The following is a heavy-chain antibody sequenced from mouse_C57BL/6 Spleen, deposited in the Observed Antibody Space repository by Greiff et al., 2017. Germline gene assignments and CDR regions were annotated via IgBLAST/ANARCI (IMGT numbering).Heavy chain of an antibody. CDR1: GFTFSDYG. D-gene: IGHD1-1*01. CDR3: ARDYYGRGFEV. V-gene: IGHV5-17*01. CDR2: ISSGSSTI. J-gene: IGHJ1*03. Sequence: EVKLMESGGGLVKPGGSLKLSCAASGFTFSDYGMHWVRQAPETGLEWVAYISSGSSTIYYADTVKGRFTISRDNAKNTLFLQRTSLRSEDTAMYYCARDYYGRGFEVWGTVTTVTVAS.